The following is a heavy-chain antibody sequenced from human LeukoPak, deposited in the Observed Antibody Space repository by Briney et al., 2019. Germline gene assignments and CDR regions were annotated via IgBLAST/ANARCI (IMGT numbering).Heavy chain of an antibody. CDR2: ISSNGGST. D-gene: IGHD6-19*01. J-gene: IGHJ3*02. CDR1: GFTFSSYA. V-gene: IGHV3-64*01. Sequence: RPGGSLRLSCAASGFTFSSYAMHWVRQAPGKGLEYVSAISSNGGSTYYANSVKGRFTISRDNSKNTLYLQMGSLRAEDMAVYYCARGSGWYDAFDIWGQRTMVTVSS. CDR3: ARGSGWYDAFDI.